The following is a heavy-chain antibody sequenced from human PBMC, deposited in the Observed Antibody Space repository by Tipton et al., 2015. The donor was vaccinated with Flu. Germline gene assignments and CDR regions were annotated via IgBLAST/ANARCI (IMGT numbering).Heavy chain of an antibody. V-gene: IGHV4-59*01. Sequence: TLSLTCTVSGGSISSYYWSWIRQPPGKGLEWIGYIYYSGSTNYNPSLKSRVTISVDTSKNQFSLKLISVTAADTAVYYCARYGTYDGSRYFQHWGQSTLVTVSS. D-gene: IGHD1-26*01. CDR1: GGSISSYY. CDR3: ARYGTYDGSRYFQH. CDR2: IYYSGST. J-gene: IGHJ1*01.